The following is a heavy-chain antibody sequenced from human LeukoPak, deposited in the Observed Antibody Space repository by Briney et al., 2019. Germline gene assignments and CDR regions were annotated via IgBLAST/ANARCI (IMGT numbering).Heavy chain of an antibody. V-gene: IGHV1-2*06. CDR1: GYTFTDYY. CDR2: IKPNNGDT. J-gene: IGHJ4*02. D-gene: IGHD1-1*01. Sequence: ASVKVSCNASGYTFTDYYMHWVRQAPGQGLEWMGRIKPNNGDTNYAQKFQGRVTMTMDTSINTAYMELSRLESDDTAVYYCARRVQSTGVFDYWGQGTLVTVSS. CDR3: ARRVQSTGVFDY.